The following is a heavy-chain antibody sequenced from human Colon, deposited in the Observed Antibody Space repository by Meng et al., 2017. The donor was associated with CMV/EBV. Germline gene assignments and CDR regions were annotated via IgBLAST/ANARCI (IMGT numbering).Heavy chain of an antibody. D-gene: IGHD2-21*02. CDR2: IYDTGRT. Sequence: GGSLRPSCAASGFSVRNNYISWVRQGPGKGLEWVSVIYDTGRTYYADSVKGRFTVSRDESKNTVFLQMNNLRAEDTAVYYCARNRLECGGDCYFADSWGQGTLVTVSS. J-gene: IGHJ5*02. CDR1: GFSVRNNY. CDR3: ARNRLECGGDCYFADS. V-gene: IGHV3-66*01.